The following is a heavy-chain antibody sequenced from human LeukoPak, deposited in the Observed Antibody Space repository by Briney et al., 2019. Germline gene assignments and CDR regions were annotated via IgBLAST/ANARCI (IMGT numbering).Heavy chain of an antibody. D-gene: IGHD3-22*01. CDR3: ARVKYYYDSSDQAAFDI. J-gene: IGHJ3*02. CDR1: GGSISSYY. Sequence: PSETLSLTCTVSGGSISSYYWSWIRQPPGKGLEWIGYIYYSGNTNYNPSLKSRVTISVDTSKNQFPLKLSSVTAADTAVYYCARVKYYYDSSDQAAFDIWGQGTMVTVSS. CDR2: IYYSGNT. V-gene: IGHV4-59*01.